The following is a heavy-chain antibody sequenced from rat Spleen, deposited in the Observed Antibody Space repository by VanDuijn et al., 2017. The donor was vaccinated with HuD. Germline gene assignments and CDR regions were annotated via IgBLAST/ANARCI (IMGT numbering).Heavy chain of an antibody. V-gene: IGHV5-19*01. D-gene: IGHD2-7*01. Sequence: EVQLVESGGGLVQPGRSLKLSCAVSGFTFSNYGLHWIRQAPTKILEWVASVSPSGGSTYYRDYVKGRVTSSRDNTKSALNLQMDSLRCEDTATYYCTSDGARISRFAYWGQGTLVTVSS. J-gene: IGHJ3*01. CDR1: GFTFSNYG. CDR2: VSPSGGST. CDR3: TSDGARISRFAY.